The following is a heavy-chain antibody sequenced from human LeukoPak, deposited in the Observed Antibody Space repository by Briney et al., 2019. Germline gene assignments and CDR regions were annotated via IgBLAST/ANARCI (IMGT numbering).Heavy chain of an antibody. CDR2: ISGSGGST. V-gene: IGHV3-23*01. J-gene: IGHJ4*02. D-gene: IGHD4-17*01. Sequence: GGSLRLSCAASGFTFSSYAMSWVRQAPGKGLEWVLVISGSGGSTYYADSVKGRFTISRDNSKNTLYLQMNSLRAEDTAVYYCAKAGRGHDYGDYDYWGQGTLVTVSS. CDR1: GFTFSSYA. CDR3: AKAGRGHDYGDYDY.